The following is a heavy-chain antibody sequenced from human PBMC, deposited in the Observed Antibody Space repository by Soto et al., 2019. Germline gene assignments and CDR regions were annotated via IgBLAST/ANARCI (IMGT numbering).Heavy chain of an antibody. Sequence: QVQLVRSGAEVKKPGASVKVSCKASGYTFTDYSMSWARQVPGQGLQWMGIIDPNGGSTRYAQKFQGRVTMTRDTSTSTVYMELRSLRSEDTAVYYCAREPENSLFDPWGQGTLVTVSS. V-gene: IGHV1-46*01. CDR1: GYTFTDYS. J-gene: IGHJ5*02. CDR3: AREPENSLFDP. D-gene: IGHD2-15*01. CDR2: IDPNGGST.